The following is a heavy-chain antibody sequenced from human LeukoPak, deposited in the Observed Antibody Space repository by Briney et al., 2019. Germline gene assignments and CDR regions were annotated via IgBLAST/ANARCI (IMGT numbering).Heavy chain of an antibody. V-gene: IGHV1-18*01. CDR1: GYTSTSYG. CDR2: ISAYNGNT. D-gene: IGHD3-22*01. J-gene: IGHJ3*02. CDR3: ARGSVVITADAFDI. Sequence: RASVKVSCKASGYTSTSYGISWVRQAPGQGLEWMGWISAYNGNTNYAQKLQGRVTMTTDTSTSTAYMELRSLRSDDTAVYYCARGSVVITADAFDIWGQGTMVTVSS.